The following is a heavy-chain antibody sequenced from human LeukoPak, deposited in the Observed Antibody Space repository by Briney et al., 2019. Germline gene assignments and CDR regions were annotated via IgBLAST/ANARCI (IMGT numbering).Heavy chain of an antibody. CDR1: GFTFSSYG. CDR3: AKVLGYCSSTSCWVGRAFDY. V-gene: IGHV3-23*01. Sequence: GGTLRLSCAASGFTFSSYGMSWVRQAPGKGLEWVSAISGSGGSTYYADSVKGRFAISRDNSKNTLYLQMNSLRAEDTAVYYCAKVLGYCSSTSCWVGRAFDYWGQGTLVTVSS. CDR2: ISGSGGST. J-gene: IGHJ4*02. D-gene: IGHD2-2*01.